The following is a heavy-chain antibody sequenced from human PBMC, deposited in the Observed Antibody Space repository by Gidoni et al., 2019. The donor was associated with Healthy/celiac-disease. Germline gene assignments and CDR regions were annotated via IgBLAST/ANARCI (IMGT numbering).Heavy chain of an antibody. J-gene: IGHJ6*02. CDR2: ISGSGGST. Sequence: EVQLLESGGGLVQPGGSLRLSCAASGFTFSSYAMSWVRQAPGKGLEWVSAISGSGGSTYYADSVKGRFTISRENSKNTLYLQMNSLRAEDTAVYYCAKPTVTGGYYYYGMDVWGQGTTVTVSS. CDR3: AKPTVTGGYYYYGMDV. CDR1: GFTFSSYA. V-gene: IGHV3-23*01. D-gene: IGHD4-4*01.